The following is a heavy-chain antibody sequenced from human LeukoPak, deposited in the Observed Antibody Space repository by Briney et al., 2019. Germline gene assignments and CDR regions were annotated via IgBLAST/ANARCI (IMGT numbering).Heavy chain of an antibody. CDR2: IYYSGST. Sequence: SETLSLTCTVSGGSISSYYWSWIRQPPGKGLEWIGSIYYSGSTYYNPSLKSRVTISVDTSKNQFSLKLSSVTAADTAVYYCARGSYDYVWGSYHLDYWGQGTLVTVSS. J-gene: IGHJ4*02. CDR1: GGSISSYY. D-gene: IGHD3-16*02. CDR3: ARGSYDYVWGSYHLDY. V-gene: IGHV4-59*12.